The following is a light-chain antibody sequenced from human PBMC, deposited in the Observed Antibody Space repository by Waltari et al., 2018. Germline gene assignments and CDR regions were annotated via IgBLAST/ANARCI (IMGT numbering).Light chain of an antibody. Sequence: SYVVTQPPSVSVAPGETATITCGGDNIGTYSVHWYQQKAGQAPVLVIFYDRDRPSGYPDGFSGSNSGNTATLTISRVEAGDEARYYCHVWHPHVDPGVFGTGTEVTVL. CDR2: YDR. CDR1: NIGTYS. J-gene: IGLJ1*01. V-gene: IGLV3-21*04. CDR3: HVWHPHVDPGV.